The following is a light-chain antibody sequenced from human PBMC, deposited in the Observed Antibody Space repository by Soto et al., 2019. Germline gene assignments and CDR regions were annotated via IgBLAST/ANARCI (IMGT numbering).Light chain of an antibody. CDR1: QSVSNNY. CDR3: QQYANSPLT. CDR2: DAS. V-gene: IGKV3-20*01. Sequence: EIVLTQSPGTLALSPGERATLSCRASQSVSNNYFGWYQQKPGQAPRLLIYDASTRATGIPDRISGSGSGTDFTLTISRLEREDCAVYYCQQYANSPLTFGGGTKVEIK. J-gene: IGKJ4*01.